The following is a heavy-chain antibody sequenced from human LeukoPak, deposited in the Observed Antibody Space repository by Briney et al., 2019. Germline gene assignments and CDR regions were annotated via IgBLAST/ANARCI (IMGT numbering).Heavy chain of an antibody. CDR2: IYTSGST. CDR1: AGSVSSGSYY. V-gene: IGHV4-61*10. J-gene: IGHJ6*03. Sequence: KASETLSLTCTVSAGSVSSGSYYWSWIRQPAGKGLEWIGRIYTSGSTNYNPSLKSRVTISVDTSKNQFSLKLSSVTAADTAVYYCARATYYYDSSGYGGARNYYYYYMDVWGKGTTVTVSS. D-gene: IGHD3-22*01. CDR3: ARATYYYDSSGYGGARNYYYYYMDV.